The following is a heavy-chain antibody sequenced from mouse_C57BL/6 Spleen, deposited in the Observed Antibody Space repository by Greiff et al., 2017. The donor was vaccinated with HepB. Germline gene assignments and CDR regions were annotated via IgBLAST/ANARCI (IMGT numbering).Heavy chain of an antibody. CDR3: AKGTVVGKAMDY. CDR1: GYTFTSYW. D-gene: IGHD1-1*01. CDR2: IDPSDSYT. Sequence: VQLQQPGAELVMPGASVKLSCKASGYTFTSYWMPWVKQRPGQGLEWIGEIDPSDSYTNYNQKFKGKSTLTVDKSSRTAYLQLSSLTSEDSAVYYCAKGTVVGKAMDYWGQGTSVTVSS. J-gene: IGHJ4*01. V-gene: IGHV1-69*01.